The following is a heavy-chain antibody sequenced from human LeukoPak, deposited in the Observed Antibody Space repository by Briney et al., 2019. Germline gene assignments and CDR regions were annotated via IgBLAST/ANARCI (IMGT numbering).Heavy chain of an antibody. D-gene: IGHD3-16*01. J-gene: IGHJ4*02. CDR2: IYHSGST. CDR3: ASRRSDEYYFDY. V-gene: IGHV4-30-2*01. CDR1: GGPISSGGYS. Sequence: SDTLSLTCAVSGGPISSGGYSWSWVRQPPGKGLEWIGYIYHSGSTYYNPSLKSRVTISVDRSKNQFSLKLSSVTAADTAVYYCASRRSDEYYFDYWGQGTLVTVSS.